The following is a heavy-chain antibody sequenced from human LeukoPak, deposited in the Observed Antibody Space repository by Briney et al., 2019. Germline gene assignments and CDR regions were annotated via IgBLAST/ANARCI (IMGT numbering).Heavy chain of an antibody. Sequence: GGSLRLSCAASGFTVSSNYMSWVRQAPGKGLEWASVIYRGGSTYYADSVKGRFTISRDNSKNTLYLQMNSLRAEDTAVYYCARISIDFWIGFPAFDYWGQGTLVIVSS. J-gene: IGHJ4*02. CDR3: ARISIDFWIGFPAFDY. CDR2: IYRGGST. D-gene: IGHD3-3*01. V-gene: IGHV3-53*01. CDR1: GFTVSSNY.